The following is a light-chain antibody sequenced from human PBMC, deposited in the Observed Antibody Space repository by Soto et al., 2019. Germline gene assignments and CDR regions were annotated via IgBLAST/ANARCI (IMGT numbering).Light chain of an antibody. CDR2: DVS. CDR3: FSYSTSRARI. Sequence: QSALTQPASVSGSPGQWITISCTGTRSDVGGYNYVSWYKQKPGKAPKLVIYDVSHRPSGVSDRFFGSKSGNTASLISSGLQAEDEADYYCFSYSTSRARIFGGGTKLTVL. CDR1: RSDVGGYNY. J-gene: IGLJ2*01. V-gene: IGLV2-14*01.